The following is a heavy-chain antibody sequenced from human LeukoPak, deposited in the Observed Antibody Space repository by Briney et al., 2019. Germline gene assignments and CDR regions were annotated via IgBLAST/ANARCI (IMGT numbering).Heavy chain of an antibody. V-gene: IGHV1-18*04. J-gene: IGHJ4*02. Sequence: VASVKVSCKASGYTFIDYYMHWVRQAPGQGLEWMGWINSYNGNTQYAPKFKGRVTATIDTSTSTAYMELRSLGSDDTAVYYCARRGNWNDFDYWGQGTLVIVSS. CDR1: GYTFIDYY. D-gene: IGHD1-20*01. CDR3: ARRGNWNDFDY. CDR2: INSYNGNT.